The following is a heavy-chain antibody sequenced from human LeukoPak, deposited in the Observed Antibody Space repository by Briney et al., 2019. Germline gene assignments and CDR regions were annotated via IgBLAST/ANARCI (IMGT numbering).Heavy chain of an antibody. Sequence: PGGSLRLSCAASGFTFSSYSMNWVRQAPGKGLEWVSYISSSRGTIYYADSVKGRFTISRDNGKNSLYLQMNSLRAEDTAVYYCARDGVVAGNSDYWGQGTLVTVSS. J-gene: IGHJ4*02. CDR2: ISSSRGTI. CDR1: GFTFSSYS. CDR3: ARDGVVAGNSDY. V-gene: IGHV3-48*01. D-gene: IGHD6-19*01.